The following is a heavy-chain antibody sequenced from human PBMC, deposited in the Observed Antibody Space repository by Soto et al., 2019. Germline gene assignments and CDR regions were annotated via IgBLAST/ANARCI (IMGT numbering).Heavy chain of an antibody. D-gene: IGHD3-10*02. CDR1: GFIFSNNG. CDR2: MSYDGSAK. J-gene: IGHJ4*02. Sequence: GGSLRLSCEGSGFIFSNNGMHWVRQAPGKGLEWVAVMSYDGSAKFLADSVKGRFTISRDNSKSTLFLHMSRLRAEDTAMYYCAIVRVADSPLEHWGQGTLVTVSS. V-gene: IGHV3-30*03. CDR3: AIVRVADSPLEH.